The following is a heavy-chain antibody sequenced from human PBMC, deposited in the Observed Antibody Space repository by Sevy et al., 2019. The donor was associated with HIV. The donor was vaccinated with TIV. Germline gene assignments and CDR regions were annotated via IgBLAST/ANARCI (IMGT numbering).Heavy chain of an antibody. D-gene: IGHD3-3*01. CDR3: ARELDDFWSGYQY. J-gene: IGHJ4*02. CDR1: GYSFTGYF. V-gene: IGHV1-2*02. Sequence: ASLKVSCKASGYSFTGYFLHWLRQAPGQGLEWMGWINPSTGGTMSAQNFQGRVTMTRDTSISTAYMQLSGLKSDDTAVYYCARELDDFWSGYQYWGQGSLVTVSS. CDR2: INPSTGGT.